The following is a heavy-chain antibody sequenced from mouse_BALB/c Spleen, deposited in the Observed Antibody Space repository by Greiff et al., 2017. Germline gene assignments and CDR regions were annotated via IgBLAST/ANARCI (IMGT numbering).Heavy chain of an antibody. CDR2: INSNGGST. V-gene: IGHV5-6-3*01. J-gene: IGHJ2*01. CDR3: ARPHYYGYSPFFDY. Sequence: VQLKESGGGLVQPGGSLKLSCAASGFTFSSYGMSWVRQTPDKRLELVATINSNGGSTYYPDSVKGRFTISRDNAKNTLYLQMSSLKSEDTAMYYCARPHYYGYSPFFDYWGQGTTLTVSS. CDR1: GFTFSSYG. D-gene: IGHD1-2*01.